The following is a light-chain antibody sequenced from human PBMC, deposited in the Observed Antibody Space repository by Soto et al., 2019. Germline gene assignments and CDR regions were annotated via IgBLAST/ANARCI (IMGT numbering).Light chain of an antibody. CDR2: DVT. J-gene: IGLJ1*01. CDR3: CSYVGSYTYV. Sequence: QSALTQPRSVSGSPGQSVTISCTGTSSDVGGHNFVSWYQQHPGKAPQLMIYDVTKRRSGVPDRFSGSKSGTTASLTISGLQSEDEADYYCCSYVGSYTYVFGTGTKLTVL. CDR1: SSDVGGHNF. V-gene: IGLV2-11*01.